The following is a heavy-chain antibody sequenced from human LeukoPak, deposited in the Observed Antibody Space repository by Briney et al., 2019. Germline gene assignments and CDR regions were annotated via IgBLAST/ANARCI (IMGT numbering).Heavy chain of an antibody. CDR1: GFTVSSNY. J-gene: IGHJ4*02. Sequence: PGGSLRLSCAASGFTVSSNYMSWVRQAPGKGLEWVSVIYSGGSTYYADSVKGRFTISRDNSKNTLYLQMNSLRAEDTAVYYCVRGGPDPTFDYWGQGTLVTVSS. CDR2: IYSGGST. CDR3: VRGGPDPTFDY. V-gene: IGHV3-66*01.